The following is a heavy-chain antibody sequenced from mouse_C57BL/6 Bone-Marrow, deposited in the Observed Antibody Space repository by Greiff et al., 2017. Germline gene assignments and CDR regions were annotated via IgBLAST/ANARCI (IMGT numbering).Heavy chain of an antibody. J-gene: IGHJ2*01. V-gene: IGHV3-5*01. Sequence: EVQLQQSGPGLVKPSQTVFLTCTVTGISITTGNYRWSWVRPFPGNKLEWIGYIYSSGTISSNPSLTSRTTITRATPKNTFVLEMHSLTAEDTATDYCAREGYYCDYWGQGTTLTVSS. CDR2: IYSSGTI. CDR3: AREGYYCDY. CDR1: GISITTGNYR.